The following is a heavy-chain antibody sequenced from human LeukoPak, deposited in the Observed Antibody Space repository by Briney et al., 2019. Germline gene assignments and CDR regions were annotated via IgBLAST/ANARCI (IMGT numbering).Heavy chain of an antibody. CDR1: GFTFNNYA. CDR3: AFRGNSGIGY. J-gene: IGHJ4*02. D-gene: IGHD4-23*01. V-gene: IGHV3-23*01. CDR2: ISGSGDST. Sequence: PGGSLRLSCAASGFTFNNYAMSWVRQAPGKGLEWVSAISGSGDSTYYADSVKGRFTISRDNSKSTLYLQMNSLRAEDTAVYYCAFRGNSGIGYWGQGTLVTVSS.